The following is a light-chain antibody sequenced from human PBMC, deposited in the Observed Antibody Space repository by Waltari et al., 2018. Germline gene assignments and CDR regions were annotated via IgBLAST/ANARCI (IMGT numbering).Light chain of an antibody. CDR3: ASRDSSGNHVV. Sequence: SSELTQDPAVSVALGHTVRITCQGDSLRSYFATWFQQKPGQAPILVIDAINNRPSGVPDRFAASSSGNTASLTITGAQAEDEADFYCASRDSSGNHVVFGGGTTLTVL. CDR2: AIN. V-gene: IGLV3-19*01. CDR1: SLRSYF. J-gene: IGLJ2*01.